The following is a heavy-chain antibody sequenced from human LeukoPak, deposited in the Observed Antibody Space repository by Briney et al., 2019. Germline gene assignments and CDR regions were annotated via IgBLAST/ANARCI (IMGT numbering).Heavy chain of an antibody. J-gene: IGHJ5*02. Sequence: ASVKVSCKASGYTFTSYGISWVRQAPGQGLEWMGWISAYNGNTNYAQKLQGRVTMATDTSTSTAYMELRSLRSDDTAVYYCARSIMVYATDWFDPWGQGTLVTVSS. CDR3: ARSIMVYATDWFDP. V-gene: IGHV1-18*01. D-gene: IGHD2-8*01. CDR1: GYTFTSYG. CDR2: ISAYNGNT.